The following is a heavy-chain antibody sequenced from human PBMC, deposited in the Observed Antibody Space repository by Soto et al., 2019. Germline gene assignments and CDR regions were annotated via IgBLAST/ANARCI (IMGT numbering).Heavy chain of an antibody. CDR3: ASESYGGEFDY. CDR1: GGSISSGCYS. Sequence: PSETLSLTCAVSGGSISSGCYSWSWIRQPPGKGLEWIGYIYHSGSTYYNPSLKSRVTISVDRSKNQFSLKLSSVTAADTAVYYCASESYGGEFDYWGQGTLVTVSS. V-gene: IGHV4-30-2*01. D-gene: IGHD4-17*01. CDR2: IYHSGST. J-gene: IGHJ4*02.